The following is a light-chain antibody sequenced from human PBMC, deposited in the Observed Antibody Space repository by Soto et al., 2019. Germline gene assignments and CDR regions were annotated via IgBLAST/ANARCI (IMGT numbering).Light chain of an antibody. CDR1: SSDVGGYNY. CDR2: EVS. CDR3: SAYTSSSTLV. J-gene: IGLJ3*02. Sequence: QSALTQPASVSGSPGQSITISCTGTSSDVGGYNYVSWYQQHPGKAPKLTIYEVSNRPSGVSHRISGSKSGTTAYLTISGLQGEGEADYYCSAYTSSSTLVVGGGTKLTVL. V-gene: IGLV2-14*01.